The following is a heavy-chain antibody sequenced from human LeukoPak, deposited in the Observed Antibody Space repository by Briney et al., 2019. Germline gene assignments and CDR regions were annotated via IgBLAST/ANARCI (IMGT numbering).Heavy chain of an antibody. J-gene: IGHJ3*02. CDR3: ARGEQLTDAFDI. D-gene: IGHD6-13*01. V-gene: IGHV4-61*01. CDR1: GGSVSSGSYY. Sequence: SETLSLTCTVSGGSVSSGSYYWSWIRQPPGKGLEWIGYIYYGGSTNYNPSLKSRVTISVDTSKNQFSLKLSSVTAADTAVYYCARGEQLTDAFDIWGQGTMVTVSS. CDR2: IYYGGST.